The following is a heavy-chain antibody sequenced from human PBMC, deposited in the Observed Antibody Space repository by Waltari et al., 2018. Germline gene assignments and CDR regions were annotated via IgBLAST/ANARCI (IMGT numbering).Heavy chain of an antibody. D-gene: IGHD6-19*01. V-gene: IGHV4-39*07. CDR2: IYYSGST. CDR1: GGSISSSSYY. Sequence: QLQLQESGPGLVKPSETLSLTCTVSGGSISSSSYYWGWIRQPPGKGLEWIGSIYYSGSTYYNPSLKSRVTISVDTSKNQFSLKLSSVTAADTAVYYCTSWYSSGWQRFDYWGQGTLVTVSS. CDR3: TSWYSSGWQRFDY. J-gene: IGHJ4*02.